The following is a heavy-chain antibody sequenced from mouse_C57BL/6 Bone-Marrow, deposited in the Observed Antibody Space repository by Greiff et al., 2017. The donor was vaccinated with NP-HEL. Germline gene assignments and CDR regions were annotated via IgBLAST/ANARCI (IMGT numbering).Heavy chain of an antibody. V-gene: IGHV1-69*01. D-gene: IGHD4-1*01. CDR1: GYTFTSYW. Sequence: QVQLQQPGAELVMPGASVKLSCKASGYTFTSYWMHWVKQRPGQGLEWIGEIDPSDSYTNYTQKFKGKSTLTVDKSSSTAYMQLSSLTSEDSAVYYCARKGTGYYFDYWGQGTTLTVSS. CDR2: IDPSDSYT. J-gene: IGHJ2*01. CDR3: ARKGTGYYFDY.